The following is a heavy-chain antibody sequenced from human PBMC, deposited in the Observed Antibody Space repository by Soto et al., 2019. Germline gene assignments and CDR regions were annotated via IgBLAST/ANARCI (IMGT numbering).Heavy chain of an antibody. D-gene: IGHD3-3*01. CDR1: CS. V-gene: IGHV4-31*02. J-gene: IGHJ5*01. CDR3: ARVPEDCWSGPARGFES. CDR2: IYYSGST. Sequence: CSWTWNEKHTGKGLDRIGYIYYSGSTYYNPSLNGRVTISVDTSKNQFSLKLSSVNAADTDVYYCARVPEDCWSGPARGFESWGKGTLV.